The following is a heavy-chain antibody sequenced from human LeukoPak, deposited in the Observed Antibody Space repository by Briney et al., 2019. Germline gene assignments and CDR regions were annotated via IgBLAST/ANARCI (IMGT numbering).Heavy chain of an antibody. CDR2: IYTSGST. CDR3: AREPLGYYSSGYDSFDI. D-gene: IGHD3-22*01. Sequence: SETLSLTCTVSGGSISSYYWSWIRQPAGKGLEWIGRIYTSGSTNYNPSLKSRVTMSVDTPKNQFSLKLSSVTAADTAVYYCAREPLGYYSSGYDSFDIWGQGTMVTVSS. CDR1: GGSISSYY. J-gene: IGHJ3*02. V-gene: IGHV4-4*07.